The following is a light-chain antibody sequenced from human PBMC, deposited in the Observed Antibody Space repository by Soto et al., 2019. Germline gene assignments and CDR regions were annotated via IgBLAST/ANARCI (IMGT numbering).Light chain of an antibody. CDR3: LQYYSTWWT. Sequence: DIVMTQSPDSLAVSLGERATINCKSSQSVLYSSNNKNYLAWYQQKPGQPPKLLIYWASTRESGVPDRFSGSGSGTDFTLTISSLQAEDVAVYYCLQYYSTWWTFGQGTKVEIK. CDR2: WAS. J-gene: IGKJ1*01. CDR1: QSVLYSSNNKNY. V-gene: IGKV4-1*01.